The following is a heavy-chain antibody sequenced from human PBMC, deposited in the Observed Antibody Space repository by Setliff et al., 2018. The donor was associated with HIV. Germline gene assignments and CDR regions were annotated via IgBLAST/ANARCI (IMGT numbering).Heavy chain of an antibody. D-gene: IGHD1-26*01. V-gene: IGHV4-39*01. J-gene: IGHJ4*02. CDR3: ATHGAQ. Sequence: SETLSLTCTVSAGSIRSSTYYWGWIRQPPGKGLEWIGSIYYRGNTYYNPSLKSRVTISVDTSKNQFSLKLSSVPAADTAVYYCATHGAQWGQGTLVTVSS. CDR2: IYYRGNT. CDR1: AGSIRSSTYY.